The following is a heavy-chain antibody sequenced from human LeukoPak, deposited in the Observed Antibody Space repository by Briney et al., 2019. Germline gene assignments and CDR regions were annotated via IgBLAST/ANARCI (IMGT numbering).Heavy chain of an antibody. CDR1: GFTFDDYA. J-gene: IGHJ4*02. CDR2: ISWDGGST. CDR3: AKDVNYYGSGSDG. Sequence: GGSLRLSCAASGFTFDDYAMHWVRQALGKGLEWVSLISWDGGSTYYADSVKGRFTISRDNSKNSLYLQMNSLRAEDTALYYCAKDVNYYGSGSDGWGQGTLVTVSS. D-gene: IGHD3-10*01. V-gene: IGHV3-43D*03.